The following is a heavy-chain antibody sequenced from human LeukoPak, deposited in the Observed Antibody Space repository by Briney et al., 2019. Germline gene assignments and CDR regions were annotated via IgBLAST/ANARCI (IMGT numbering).Heavy chain of an antibody. Sequence: SRTLSLTCTVSGGSISSGDYYWSWIREHPVKGLEWIGNIYYTGTTYYNPSLRSRLSISRDTSKNQFFLKLNSVTAADTAVYYCAKALDPWGQGTLVTVSS. CDR1: GGSISSGDYY. V-gene: IGHV4-31*03. CDR2: IYYTGTT. D-gene: IGHD1-1*01. CDR3: AKALDP. J-gene: IGHJ5*02.